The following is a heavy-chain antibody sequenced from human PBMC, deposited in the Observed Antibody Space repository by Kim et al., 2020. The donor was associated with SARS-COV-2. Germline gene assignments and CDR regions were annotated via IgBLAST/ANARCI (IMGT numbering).Heavy chain of an antibody. V-gene: IGHV4-31*02. CDR3: ARADQTGQHFDY. CDR2: S. J-gene: IGHJ4*02. D-gene: IGHD1-1*01. Sequence: SYYEPSLESRLTISVDTSKNQFSLKLSSVTAADTAVYYCARADQTGQHFDYWGQGTLVTVSS.